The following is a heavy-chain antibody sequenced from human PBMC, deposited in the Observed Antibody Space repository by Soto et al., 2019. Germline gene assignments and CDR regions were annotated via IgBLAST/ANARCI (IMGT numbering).Heavy chain of an antibody. D-gene: IGHD3-3*01. Sequence: GGSLRLSCAASGLSVVGSYMNWFRQSEQKGLEWISVVYPDDNTYYAESVRGRFTISRDRSKNTVSLQMNSLRAEDTAVYYCARLPGAFYYDNGDYDFLDYWGQGTQVTVSS. J-gene: IGHJ4*02. CDR2: VYPDDNT. V-gene: IGHV3-53*01. CDR3: ARLPGAFYYDNGDYDFLDY. CDR1: GLSVVGSY.